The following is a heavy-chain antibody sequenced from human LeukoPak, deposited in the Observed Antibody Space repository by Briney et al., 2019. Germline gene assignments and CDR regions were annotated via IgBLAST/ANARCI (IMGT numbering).Heavy chain of an antibody. V-gene: IGHV4-61*02. CDR2: IYTSGST. CDR3: ARGVGATRKNNWFDP. CDR1: GGSISSGSYY. Sequence: SETLSLTCTVSGGSISSGSYYWSWIRQPGGKGLEWIGRIYTSGSTNYNPSLKSRVTISVDTSKNQFSLKLSSVTAADTAVYYCARGVGATRKNNWFDPWGQGTLVTVSS. J-gene: IGHJ5*02. D-gene: IGHD1-26*01.